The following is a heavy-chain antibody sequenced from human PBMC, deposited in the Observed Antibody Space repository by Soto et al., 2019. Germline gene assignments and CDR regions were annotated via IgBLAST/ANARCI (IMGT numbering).Heavy chain of an antibody. CDR1: GFSLSTGGVG. CDR2: VYLDDDK. D-gene: IGHD2-21*02. CDR3: AHSRCGGDCLQSYSSHYYYGMDV. J-gene: IGHJ6*02. V-gene: IGHV2-5*02. Sequence: QITLKESGPSLVKPTQTLTLTCTFSGFSLSTGGVGVGWIRQPPGKALEWLALVYLDDDKRYSPALRSRLTVTKDTSTNQVVLTMTNMDPVDTATYYCAHSRCGGDCLQSYSSHYYYGMDVWGQGTTVTVSS.